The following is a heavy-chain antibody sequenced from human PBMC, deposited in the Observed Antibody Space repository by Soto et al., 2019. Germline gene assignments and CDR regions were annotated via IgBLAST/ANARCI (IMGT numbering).Heavy chain of an antibody. V-gene: IGHV4-30-4*01. CDR2: IYYSGST. CDR3: ARDRAKWKDYYYYGMDV. D-gene: IGHD1-20*01. Sequence: PSETLSLTCTVSGGSISSGDHFWTWIRQPPGKGLEWIGYIYYSGSTYYNPSLKSRLTMSVDTSKDQFSLKLSSVTAADTAVYYCARDRAKWKDYYYYGMDVWGQGTTVTVSS. J-gene: IGHJ6*02. CDR1: GGSISSGDHF.